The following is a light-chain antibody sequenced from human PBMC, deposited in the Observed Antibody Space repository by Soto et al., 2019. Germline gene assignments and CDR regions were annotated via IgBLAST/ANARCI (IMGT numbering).Light chain of an antibody. CDR1: QTVSNRY. V-gene: IGKV3-20*01. CDR2: GAS. J-gene: IGKJ5*01. CDR3: QQYGSSPPIT. Sequence: EIVLTQSPGTLSLSPGERATLSCRASQTVSNRYLAWYQQKPGQAPRLLISGASSRATGIPDRISGSGSGTDFTLTISRLENEDFAVYYCQQYGSSPPITFGQGTRLEMK.